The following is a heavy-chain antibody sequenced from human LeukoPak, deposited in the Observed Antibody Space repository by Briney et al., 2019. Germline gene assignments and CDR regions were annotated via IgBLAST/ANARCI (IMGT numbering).Heavy chain of an antibody. D-gene: IGHD3-10*01. CDR2: MNPNSGNT. V-gene: IGHV1-8*01. CDR1: GYTFTSYE. Sequence: ASVKVSCKASGYTFTSYEINWVRQATGQGLEWMGWMNPNSGNTGYAQKCQGRVTMTRNTSISPAYMELSSLRSEDTAVYYCARGYKTYGSGTHPHWFAPWGQGTLVTVSS. CDR3: ARGYKTYGSGTHPHWFAP. J-gene: IGHJ5*02.